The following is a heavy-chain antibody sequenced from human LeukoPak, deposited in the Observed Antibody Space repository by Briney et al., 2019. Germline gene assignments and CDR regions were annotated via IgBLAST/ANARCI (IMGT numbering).Heavy chain of an antibody. J-gene: IGHJ6*03. Sequence: PSETLSLTCTVSGGSIRNYYWSWIRQPPGEGREWIGYIHYSGSNNYNPPLNSRVTTSVDTTKNQFSLKLSSVTAADTAVYYCARPVSGQDMDVWGKGTTVTISS. D-gene: IGHD2-8*01. CDR1: GGSIRNYY. CDR3: ARPVSGQDMDV. V-gene: IGHV4-59*12. CDR2: IHYSGSN.